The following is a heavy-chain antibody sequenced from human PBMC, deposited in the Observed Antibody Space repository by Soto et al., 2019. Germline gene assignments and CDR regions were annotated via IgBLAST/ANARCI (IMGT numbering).Heavy chain of an antibody. CDR3: ARGLYSGSYNPFDY. J-gene: IGHJ4*02. V-gene: IGHV4-34*01. CDR1: GGSFSGYY. D-gene: IGHD1-26*01. Sequence: PSETLSLTCAVYGGSFSGYYWSWIRQPPGKGLEWIGEINHSGSTNYNPSLKSRVTISVDTSKNQFSLKLSSVTAADTAVYYCARGLYSGSYNPFDYWGQGTLVTVSS. CDR2: INHSGST.